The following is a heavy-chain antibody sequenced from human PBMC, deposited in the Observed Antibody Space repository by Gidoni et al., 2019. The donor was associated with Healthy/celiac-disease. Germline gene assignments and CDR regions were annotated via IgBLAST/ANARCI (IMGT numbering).Heavy chain of an antibody. V-gene: IGHV1-2*04. Sequence: QVPLVQSGAEVKKPGASVKVSCKASGYPFTGYYMHWVRQAPGQGLEWSGWINPNSGGTNEEQKFQGWVTMTRDTSISTAYMELSRLRSDETAVYYCARGGQVGATGGYYYYYGMDVWGQGTTVTVSS. CDR2: INPNSGGT. CDR1: GYPFTGYY. J-gene: IGHJ6*02. D-gene: IGHD1-26*01. CDR3: ARGGQVGATGGYYYYYGMDV.